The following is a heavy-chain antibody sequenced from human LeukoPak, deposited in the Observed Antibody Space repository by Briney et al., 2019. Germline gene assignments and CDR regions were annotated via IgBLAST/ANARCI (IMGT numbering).Heavy chain of an antibody. V-gene: IGHV3-7*01. Sequence: GGSLRLSCAASGFTFSSYWMSWVRQAPGKGLEWVANIKQDGSEKYYVDSVKGRFTISRDNAKNSLYLQMNSLRAEDTAVYYCAREYRTMVRGVQVWLDAFDIWAKGQWSPSLQ. CDR2: IKQDGSEK. D-gene: IGHD3-10*01. J-gene: IGHJ3*02. CDR1: GFTFSSYW. CDR3: AREYRTMVRGVQVWLDAFDI.